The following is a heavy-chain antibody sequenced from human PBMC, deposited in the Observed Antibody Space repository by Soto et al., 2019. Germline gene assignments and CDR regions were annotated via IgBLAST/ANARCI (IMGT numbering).Heavy chain of an antibody. J-gene: IGHJ4*02. Sequence: EVQLLESGGGLVQPGGSLRLSCAASGFTFSSYAMTWVRQAPGKGLQWVSGISGPGGTTSYADSVKGRSTISRDNSKSTLYLQVNNLRAEDTAIYYCAKSISFGGVIAYTLDYWGQGALVTVSS. D-gene: IGHD3-16*01. CDR1: GFTFSSYA. CDR2: ISGPGGTT. CDR3: AKSISFGGVIAYTLDY. V-gene: IGHV3-23*01.